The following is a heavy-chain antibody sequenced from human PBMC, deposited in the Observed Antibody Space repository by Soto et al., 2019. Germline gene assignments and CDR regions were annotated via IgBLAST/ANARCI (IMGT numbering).Heavy chain of an antibody. CDR2: INAGNGNT. Sequence: ASVKVSCKASGYTFTSYAMHWVRQAPGQRLEWMGWINAGNGNTKYSQKFQGRVTITRDTSASTAYMKLSSLRSEDTAVYYCANALGLYYFDYWGQGTLVTVSS. V-gene: IGHV1-3*01. CDR3: ANALGLYYFDY. J-gene: IGHJ4*02. CDR1: GYTFTSYA. D-gene: IGHD3-16*01.